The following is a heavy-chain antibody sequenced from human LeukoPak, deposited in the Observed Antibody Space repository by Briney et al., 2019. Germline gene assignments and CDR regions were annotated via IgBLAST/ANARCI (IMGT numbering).Heavy chain of an antibody. J-gene: IGHJ4*02. D-gene: IGHD5-24*01. V-gene: IGHV3-7*03. CDR2: IKQDGSEK. Sequence: GGSLRLSCAASGFTFSSYWMSWVRQTPGKGLEWVANIKQDGSEKYYVDSVMGRFTISRDNAKSSLDLQMSSLRAEDTAVYYCASGYRTFDYWGQGTLVTVSS. CDR1: GFTFSSYW. CDR3: ASGYRTFDY.